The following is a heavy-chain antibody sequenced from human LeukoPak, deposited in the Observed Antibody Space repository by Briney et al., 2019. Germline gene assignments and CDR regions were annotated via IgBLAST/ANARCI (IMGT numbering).Heavy chain of an antibody. J-gene: IGHJ4*02. D-gene: IGHD4-23*01. CDR1: GFSVISNY. CDR2: IYSGGST. V-gene: IGHV3-53*01. Sequence: PGGSLRLSSAASGFSVISNYMSWGRQAPGKGLEWVSLIYSGGSTNYVDSVKGRFSISRDNSKNTLYLQILSLRAEDTAVYYCAKRSDYGGNRNYFDSWGQGTPVTVSS. CDR3: AKRSDYGGNRNYFDS.